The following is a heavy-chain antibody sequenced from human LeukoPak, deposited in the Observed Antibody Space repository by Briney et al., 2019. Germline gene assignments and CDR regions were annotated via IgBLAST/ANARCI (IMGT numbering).Heavy chain of an antibody. CDR2: ISWDSDSI. V-gene: IGHV3-9*03. CDR3: AKGGGGRLIYYYYMDV. CDR1: GFIFDDYA. J-gene: IGHJ6*03. Sequence: GGSLRLSCAASGFIFDDYAMHWVRQAPGKGLEWVSGISWDSDSIDYADSVKGRFTISRDNAKNSLYLQMNSLRAEDMALYYCAKGGGGRLIYYYYMDVWGNGTTVTVSS. D-gene: IGHD3-16*01.